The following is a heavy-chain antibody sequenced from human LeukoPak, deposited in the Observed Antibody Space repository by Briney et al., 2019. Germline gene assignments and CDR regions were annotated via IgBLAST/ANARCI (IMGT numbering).Heavy chain of an antibody. Sequence: GGSLRLSCAASGFTFSSYWMSWVRQAPGKWLEWVANIKQDGSEKYYVDSVKGRFTISRDNAKNSLYLQMNSLRAEDTAVYYCARDLGDYYYYYGMDVWGQGTTVTVSS. CDR2: IKQDGSEK. V-gene: IGHV3-7*01. CDR1: GFTFSSYW. CDR3: ARDLGDYYYYYGMDV. J-gene: IGHJ6*02.